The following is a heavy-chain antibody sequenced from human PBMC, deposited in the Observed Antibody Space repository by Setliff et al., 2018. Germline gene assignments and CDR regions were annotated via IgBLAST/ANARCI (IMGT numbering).Heavy chain of an antibody. CDR2: VYSDGET. Sequence: TLSLTCSVSGGLIYDHWWTWVRQPAGEEFQWIGRVYSDGETDYSPSLKSRVTISVDKSNNQFSLNLKSMTAADTALYFCARERQGGFLEWSPFDSWGQGILVTVSS. J-gene: IGHJ4*02. CDR3: ARERQGGFLEWSPFDS. D-gene: IGHD3-3*01. CDR1: GGLIYDHW. V-gene: IGHV4-4*07.